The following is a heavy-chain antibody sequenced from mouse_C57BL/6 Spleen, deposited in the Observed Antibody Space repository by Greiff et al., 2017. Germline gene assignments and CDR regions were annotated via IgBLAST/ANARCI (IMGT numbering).Heavy chain of an antibody. CDR2: IYPGSGST. Sequence: QVQLKQPGAELVKPGASVKMSCKASGYTFTSYWITWVKQRPGQGLEWIGDIYPGSGSTNYNEKFKSKATLTVDTSSSTAYMQLSSLTSEDSAVYYSARPPTRLPHWYFDVWGTGTTVTVSS. CDR1: GYTFTSYW. J-gene: IGHJ1*03. CDR3: ARPPTRLPHWYFDV. V-gene: IGHV1-55*01. D-gene: IGHD2-2*01.